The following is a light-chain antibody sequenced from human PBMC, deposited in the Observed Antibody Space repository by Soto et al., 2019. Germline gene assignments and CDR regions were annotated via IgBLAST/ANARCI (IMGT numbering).Light chain of an antibody. CDR2: EVS. CDR1: SSDIGAYIY. CDR3: QSYDSSLSGYV. V-gene: IGLV2-8*01. Sequence: QSVLTQPPSASGSPGQSVTISCTGTSSDIGAYIYVSWYQQHPGKAPRLMISEVSRRPSGVPERFSGSKSGTSASLAITGLQAEDEADYYCQSYDSSLSGYVFGTGTKVTVL. J-gene: IGLJ1*01.